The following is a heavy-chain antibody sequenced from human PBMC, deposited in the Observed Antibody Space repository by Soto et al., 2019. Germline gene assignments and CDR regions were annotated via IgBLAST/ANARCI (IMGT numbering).Heavy chain of an antibody. Sequence: SVKVSCKASGGTFSSYTISWVRQAPGQGLEWMGRIIPILGIANYAQKFQGRVTITADKSTSTAYMELSSLRSEDTAVYYCATHMVVAATRFDYWGQGTLVTVSS. CDR2: IIPILGIA. CDR1: GGTFSSYT. CDR3: ATHMVVAATRFDY. V-gene: IGHV1-69*02. D-gene: IGHD2-15*01. J-gene: IGHJ4*02.